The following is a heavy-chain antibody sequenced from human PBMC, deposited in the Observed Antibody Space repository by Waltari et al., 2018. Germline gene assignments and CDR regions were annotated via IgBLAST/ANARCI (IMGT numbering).Heavy chain of an antibody. CDR1: GGSFSGYY. J-gene: IGHJ4*02. CDR3: ARGKGAIYFDY. D-gene: IGHD1-26*01. Sequence: QVQLQQWGAGLLKPSETLSLTCAVYGGSFSGYYWSWIRQAPGKGLEWVAVIWYDGSNKYYADSVKGRFTISRDNSKNTLYLQMNSLRAEDTAVYYCARGKGAIYFDYWGQGTLVTVSS. CDR2: IWYDGSNK. V-gene: IGHV3-33*08.